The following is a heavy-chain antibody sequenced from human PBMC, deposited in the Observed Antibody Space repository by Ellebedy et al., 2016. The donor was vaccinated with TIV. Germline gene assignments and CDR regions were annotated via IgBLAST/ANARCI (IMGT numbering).Heavy chain of an antibody. CDR1: GYTFTSYD. Sequence: ASVKVSCKASGYTFTSYDINWVRQATGQGLEWMGWMNPNSGNTGYAQKFQGRVTMTRDTSTSTVYMELSSLRSEDTAVYYCARTPRTYYYDMDVWGQGTTVTVS. CDR3: ARTPRTYYYDMDV. J-gene: IGHJ6*02. CDR2: MNPNSGNT. V-gene: IGHV1-8*01.